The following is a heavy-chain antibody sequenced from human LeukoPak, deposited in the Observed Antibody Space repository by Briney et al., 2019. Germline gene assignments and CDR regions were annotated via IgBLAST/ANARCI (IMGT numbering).Heavy chain of an antibody. CDR3: AREGDGQHPGDAFDV. Sequence: ASVKVSCKASGYTFTGYYMHWVRQAPGQGLEWMGWINPNSGGTNYAQKFQGRVTMTRDTSISTAYMELSSLRSDDTAVYYCAREGDGQHPGDAFDVWGQGTMVTVSS. D-gene: IGHD5-24*01. CDR1: GYTFTGYY. V-gene: IGHV1-2*02. J-gene: IGHJ3*01. CDR2: INPNSGGT.